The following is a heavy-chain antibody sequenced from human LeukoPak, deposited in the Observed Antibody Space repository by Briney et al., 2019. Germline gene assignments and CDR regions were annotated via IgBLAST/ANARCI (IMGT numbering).Heavy chain of an antibody. Sequence: SETLSLTCAVYGGSFSGYYWSWIRQPPGKGLEWIGEINHSGSTNYNPSLKSRVTISVDTSKNQFSLKLSSVTAADTAVYYCVSSEGYYDFWSGYVNWFDPWGQGTLVTVSS. V-gene: IGHV4-34*01. CDR3: VSSEGYYDFWSGYVNWFDP. CDR1: GGSFSGYY. J-gene: IGHJ5*02. CDR2: INHSGST. D-gene: IGHD3-3*01.